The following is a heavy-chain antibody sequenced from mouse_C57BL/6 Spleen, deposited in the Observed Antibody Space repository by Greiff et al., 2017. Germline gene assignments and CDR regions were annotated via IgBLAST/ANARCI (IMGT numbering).Heavy chain of an antibody. V-gene: IGHV1-64*01. CDR1: GYTFTSYW. CDR2: IHPNSGST. D-gene: IGHD2-3*01. CDR3: ASDVYYMAWFAY. J-gene: IGHJ3*01. Sequence: QVQLQQPGAELVKPGASVKLSCKASGYTFTSYWMHWVKQRPGQGLEWIGMIHPNSGSTNYNEKFKSKATLTVDKSSSTAYMQLSSLTSEDSAVYYCASDVYYMAWFAYWGQGTLVTVSA.